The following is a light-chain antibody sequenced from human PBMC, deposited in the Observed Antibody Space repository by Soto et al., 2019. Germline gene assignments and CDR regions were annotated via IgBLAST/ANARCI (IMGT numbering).Light chain of an antibody. CDR2: EGS. CDR3: CSYAGSSPYV. J-gene: IGLJ1*01. Sequence: QSALTQPASVSGSPGQSITISCTGTSSVVGSYNLVSWYQQRPGKAPKLMIYEGSKWPSGVSNRFSGSKSGNTASLTISGLQAEDEADYYCCSYAGSSPYVFGTGTKVTVL. CDR1: SSVVGSYNL. V-gene: IGLV2-23*01.